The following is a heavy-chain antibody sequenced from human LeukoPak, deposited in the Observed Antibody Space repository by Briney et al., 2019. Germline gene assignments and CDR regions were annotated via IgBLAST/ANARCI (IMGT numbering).Heavy chain of an antibody. CDR3: ARDDDYGDSYWYFDL. V-gene: IGHV3-53*04. CDR2: IYSGGST. Sequence: VGSLRLSCAASGFTVSSNYMSWVRQAPGKGLEWVSVIYSGGSTYYADSVKGRFTISRHDSKNTLYLQMNSLRAEDTAVYYCARDDDYGDSYWYFDLWGRGTLVTVSS. J-gene: IGHJ2*01. CDR1: GFTVSSNY. D-gene: IGHD4-17*01.